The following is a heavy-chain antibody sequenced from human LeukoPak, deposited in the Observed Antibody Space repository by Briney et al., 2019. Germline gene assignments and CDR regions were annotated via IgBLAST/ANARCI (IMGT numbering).Heavy chain of an antibody. CDR1: GGSISSGDYY. CDR3: ARDTARQVAAAGEFDY. J-gene: IGHJ4*02. Sequence: SQTLSLTCTVSGGSISSGDYYWSWIRQPPGKGLEWIGYIYYSGSTYYNPSLKSRVTISVDTSKNQFSLKLSSVTAADTAVYYCARDTARQVAAAGEFDYWGQGTLVTVSS. CDR2: IYYSGST. V-gene: IGHV4-30-4*01. D-gene: IGHD6-13*01.